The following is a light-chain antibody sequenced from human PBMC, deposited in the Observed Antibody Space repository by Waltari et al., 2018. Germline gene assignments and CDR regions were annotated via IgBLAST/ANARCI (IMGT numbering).Light chain of an antibody. Sequence: SYELTQTPSVSVSPGQTARITCSVDALAKQHAYWYQQKPGQAPVLVIYNDSERPSGIPGRFSGSSSGTTVTLTISGVQPEDEADYYGQSADSSRTYKYVFGIGTKVTVL. CDR2: NDS. CDR1: ALAKQH. CDR3: QSADSSRTYKYV. J-gene: IGLJ1*01. V-gene: IGLV3-25*03.